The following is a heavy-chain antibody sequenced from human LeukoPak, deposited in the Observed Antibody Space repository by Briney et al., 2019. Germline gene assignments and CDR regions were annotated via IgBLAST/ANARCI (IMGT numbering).Heavy chain of an antibody. CDR2: ISYDGSNK. D-gene: IGHD1-26*01. Sequence: TGGSLRLSCAASGFTFSSYAMHWVRQAPGKGLEWVAVISYDGSNKYYADSVKGRFTISRDNSKNTLYLQMNSLRAEDTAVYYCAKDRGSGSYSRYCFDYWGQGTLVTVSS. J-gene: IGHJ4*02. V-gene: IGHV3-30-3*01. CDR1: GFTFSSYA. CDR3: AKDRGSGSYSRYCFDY.